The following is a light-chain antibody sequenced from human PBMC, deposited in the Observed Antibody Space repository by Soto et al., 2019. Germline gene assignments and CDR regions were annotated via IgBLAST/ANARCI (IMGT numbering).Light chain of an antibody. J-gene: IGKJ5*01. CDR3: QQYYSTPIT. Sequence: VLTQSPDTLAVSLGGRATIHCRSNHSVLFVSNNKNFLAWYQQKPGQPPKLFLNWASTRESGVPDRFSGSGSGTDFTLTISSLQAEDVAVYYCQQYYSTPITFGQGTRLEIK. V-gene: IGKV4-1*01. CDR1: HSVLFVSNNKNF. CDR2: WAS.